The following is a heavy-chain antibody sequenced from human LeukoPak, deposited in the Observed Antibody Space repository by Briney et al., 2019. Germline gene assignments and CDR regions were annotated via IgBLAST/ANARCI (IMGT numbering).Heavy chain of an antibody. D-gene: IGHD3-10*01. Sequence: ASVKVSCKASGYTFTGYYMHWVRQAPGQGLEWMGWINPNSGGTNYAQKFQGRVTMTRDTSISTAYMELSRLRSDDTAVYYCARSETGITMVRGVIVGIIGYWGQGTLVTVSS. J-gene: IGHJ4*02. V-gene: IGHV1-2*02. CDR3: ARSETGITMVRGVIVGIIGY. CDR1: GYTFTGYY. CDR2: INPNSGGT.